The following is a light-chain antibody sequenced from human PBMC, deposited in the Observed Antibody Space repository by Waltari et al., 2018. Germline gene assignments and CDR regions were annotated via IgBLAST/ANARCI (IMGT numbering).Light chain of an antibody. CDR3: SSYTDIITWV. J-gene: IGLJ3*02. V-gene: IGLV2-14*03. Sequence: QSALPQPASVSGSPGQSITMSCTATSSHVGRHTHFPWYHQHPGRATKLLIDDVSIRPSGVSNRFSASKSGNTASLTISGLQAEDEATYYCSSYTDIITWVFGGGTKLTVL. CDR2: DVS. CDR1: SSHVGRHTH.